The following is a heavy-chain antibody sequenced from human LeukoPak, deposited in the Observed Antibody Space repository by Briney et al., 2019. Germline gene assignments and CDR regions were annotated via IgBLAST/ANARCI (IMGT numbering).Heavy chain of an antibody. V-gene: IGHV3-30*18. D-gene: IGHD4-17*01. CDR1: GVTFSRYG. CDR2: ISNDGGNK. CDR3: TKESDYGDYMVHFQP. Sequence: PGTSLRLSCEVSGVTFSRYGMHWVRQAPGKGLEWVAVISNDGGNKYYVDSVKGRFTISRDNSKNTVFLQMNSLRPEDAAVYYCTKESDYGDYMVHFQPWGQGTLVTVSS. J-gene: IGHJ1*01.